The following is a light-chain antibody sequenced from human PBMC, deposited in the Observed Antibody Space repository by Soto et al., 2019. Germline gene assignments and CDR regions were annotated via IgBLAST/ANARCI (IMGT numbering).Light chain of an antibody. CDR1: ALPKQY. J-gene: IGLJ2*01. CDR2: KDN. CDR3: QSADSSGTYVL. V-gene: IGLV3-25*03. Sequence: SYELTQPPSVSVSPGQTAGITCSGDALPKQYACWYQQKPGQAPVLVMYKDNERPSGIPERFSGSSSGTTVTLTISGVQAEDEADYYCQSADSSGTYVLFGGGTKLTVL.